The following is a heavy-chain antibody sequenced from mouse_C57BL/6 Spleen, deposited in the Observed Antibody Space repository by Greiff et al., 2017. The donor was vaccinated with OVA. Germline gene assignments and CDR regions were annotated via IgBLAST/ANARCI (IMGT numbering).Heavy chain of an antibody. V-gene: IGHV5-17*01. D-gene: IGHD2-4*01. CDR2: ISSGSSTI. CDR3: ARGYDYDGGAWFAY. J-gene: IGHJ3*01. Sequence: EVQVVESGGGLVKPGGSLKLSCAASGFTFSDYGMHWVRQAPEKGLEWVAYISSGSSTIYYADTVKGRFTISRDNAKNTLFLQMTSLRSEDTAMYYCARGYDYDGGAWFAYWGQGTLVTVSA. CDR1: GFTFSDYG.